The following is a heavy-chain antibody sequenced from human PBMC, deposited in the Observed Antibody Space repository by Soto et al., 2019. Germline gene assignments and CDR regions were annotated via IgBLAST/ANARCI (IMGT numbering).Heavy chain of an antibody. D-gene: IGHD3-3*01. CDR2: INHSGST. V-gene: IGHV4-34*01. CDR3: ARGGYGLRFLELYYYYGMDV. Sequence: PSETLSLTCAVYGGSFSGYYWSWIRQPPGKGLEWIGEINHSGSTNYNPSLKSRVTISVDTSKNQFSLKLSSVTAADTAVYYCARGGYGLRFLELYYYYGMDVWGQGTTVTVSS. J-gene: IGHJ6*02. CDR1: GGSFSGYY.